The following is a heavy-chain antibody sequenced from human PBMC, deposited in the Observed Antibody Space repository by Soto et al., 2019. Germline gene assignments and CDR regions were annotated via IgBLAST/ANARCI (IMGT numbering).Heavy chain of an antibody. Sequence: ASVKVSCKASGYTFIGYYIHWVRQAPGQGLEWMGSINPNSGVTSYAQRFQGRVTMTRDTSITTVYMELRSLRSDDTAVYFCARDHWFDPWGQGTLVTVSS. V-gene: IGHV1-2*02. CDR1: GYTFIGYY. CDR2: INPNSGVT. CDR3: ARDHWFDP. J-gene: IGHJ5*02.